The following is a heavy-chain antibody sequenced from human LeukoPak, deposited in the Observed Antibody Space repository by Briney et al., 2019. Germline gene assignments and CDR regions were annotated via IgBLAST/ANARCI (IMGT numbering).Heavy chain of an antibody. CDR3: ASAGYYYDSSGYYYYFDY. CDR1: GFTVSSNY. Sequence: PGGSLRLSCAASGFTVSSNYMSWVRQAPGKGLEWVSVIYSGGTTYYADSVKGRFTSSRDNSKNTLYLQMNSLRAEDTAVYYCASAGYYYDSSGYYYYFDYWGQGTLVTVSS. CDR2: IYSGGTT. J-gene: IGHJ4*02. V-gene: IGHV3-66*01. D-gene: IGHD3-22*01.